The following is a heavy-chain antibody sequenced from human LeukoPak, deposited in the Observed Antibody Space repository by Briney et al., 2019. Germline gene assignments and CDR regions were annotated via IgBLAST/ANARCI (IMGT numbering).Heavy chain of an antibody. J-gene: IGHJ1*01. Sequence: GGSLRLSCAAPGFTFSSYSMNRVRQAPRKGLEWVSSISSSSSYIYYADSVKGRFTISRDNAKNSLYLQMNSLRAEDTAVYYCARGSGGIPSYFQHWGQGTLVTVSS. CDR3: ARGSGGIPSYFQH. V-gene: IGHV3-21*01. CDR2: ISSSSSYI. D-gene: IGHD2-15*01. CDR1: GFTFSSYS.